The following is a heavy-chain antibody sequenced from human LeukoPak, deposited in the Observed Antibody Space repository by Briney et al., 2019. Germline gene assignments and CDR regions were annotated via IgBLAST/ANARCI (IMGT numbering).Heavy chain of an antibody. V-gene: IGHV4-4*07. CDR1: GGSISSYY. CDR2: IYTSGST. CDR3: ARVVVGYCSGGSCWDDAFDI. Sequence: SETLSLTCTVSGGSISSYYWSWTRQPAGKGLEWIGRIYTSGSTNYNPSLKSRVTMSVDTSKNQFSLKLSSVTAADTAVYYCARVVVGYCSGGSCWDDAFDIWGQGTMVTVSS. J-gene: IGHJ3*02. D-gene: IGHD2-15*01.